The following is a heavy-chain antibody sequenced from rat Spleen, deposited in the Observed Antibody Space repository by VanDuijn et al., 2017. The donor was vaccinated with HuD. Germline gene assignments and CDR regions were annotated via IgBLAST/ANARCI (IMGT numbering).Heavy chain of an antibody. CDR3: ARSDGTHYYLPFAN. Sequence: EVQLQESGPGLVKPSQSLSLTCSVTGYSITSSYRWNWIRKFPGNRLEWMGYINSAGSTIYNPSLQSRISITRATSRNHFFLQVNSVTTEDTATYYCARSDGTHYYLPFANWGQGTVVTVSS. V-gene: IGHV3-3*01. J-gene: IGHJ3*01. D-gene: IGHD1-12*02. CDR2: INSAGST. CDR1: GYSITSSYR.